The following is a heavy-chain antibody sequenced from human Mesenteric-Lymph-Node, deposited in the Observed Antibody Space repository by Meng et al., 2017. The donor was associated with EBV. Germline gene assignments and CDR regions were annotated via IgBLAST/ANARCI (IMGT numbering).Heavy chain of an antibody. CDR3: ARDHSSGYGFWSTYSVFDP. CDR1: SGSISSHY. CDR2: IDYSGTT. Sequence: GHRQGSGPGLGKPSGTLSPTCSVASGSISSHYWRWIRQSAVKGLEWIGQIDYSGTTKYNPSLKSRVTLSVDTSKNQLSLRLTSVTAADTAIYYCARDHSSGYGFWSTYSVFDPWGQGTLVTVSS. V-gene: IGHV4-59*11. D-gene: IGHD3-3*01. J-gene: IGHJ5*02.